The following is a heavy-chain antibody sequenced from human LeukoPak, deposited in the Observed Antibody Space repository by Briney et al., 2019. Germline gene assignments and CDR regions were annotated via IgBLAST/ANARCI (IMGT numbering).Heavy chain of an antibody. CDR2: IYYSGST. V-gene: IGHV4-59*06. Sequence: SETLSLTCTVSGGSISSYYWSWIRQHPGKGLEWIGYIYYSGSTYYNPSLKSRVTISVDTSKNQFSLKLSSVTAADTAVYYCAREVGIAARRGAFDIWGQGTMVTVSS. CDR3: AREVGIAARRGAFDI. D-gene: IGHD6-6*01. J-gene: IGHJ3*02. CDR1: GGSISSYY.